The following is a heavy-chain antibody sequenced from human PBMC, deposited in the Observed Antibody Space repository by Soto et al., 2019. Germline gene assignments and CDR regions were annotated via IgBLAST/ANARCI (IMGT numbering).Heavy chain of an antibody. V-gene: IGHV4-4*07. CDR3: ARDKQQLGPYGMDV. CDR2: IYTSGST. D-gene: IGHD6-13*01. J-gene: IGHJ6*02. CDR1: GGSISSYY. Sequence: PSETLSLTXTVSGGSISSYYWSWIRQPAGKGLEWIGRIYTSGSTNYNPSLKSRVTMSVDTSKNQFSLKLSSVTAADTAVYYCARDKQQLGPYGMDVWGQGTTVTVSS.